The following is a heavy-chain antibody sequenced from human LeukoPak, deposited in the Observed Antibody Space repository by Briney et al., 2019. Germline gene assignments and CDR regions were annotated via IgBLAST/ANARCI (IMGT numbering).Heavy chain of an antibody. CDR2: IIPIFGTA. V-gene: IGHV1-69*13. CDR3: ARHRSSRCLEYFQH. Sequence: SVKVSCTASGGTFTSYAVSWVRQAPGQGLEWMGGIIPIFGTANYAQKFQGRVTITADESTSTAYMELSSLRSEDTAVYYCARHRSSRCLEYFQHWGQGTLVTVSS. D-gene: IGHD6-19*01. J-gene: IGHJ1*01. CDR1: GGTFTSYA.